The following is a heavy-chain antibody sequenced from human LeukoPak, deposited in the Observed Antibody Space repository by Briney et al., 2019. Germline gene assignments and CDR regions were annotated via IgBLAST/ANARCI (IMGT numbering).Heavy chain of an antibody. CDR3: AKDLSAVAGLIDY. V-gene: IGHV3-23*01. CDR1: GFTFSRYA. D-gene: IGHD6-19*01. CDR2: ISGSDGST. Sequence: GGSLRLSCAGSGFTFSRYAMSWVGQAPGKGLEWVSAISGSDGSTYYADSVKGRFTISRDNSKNTLYLQMNSLRAEDTAKYYCAKDLSAVAGLIDYWGQGTLVTVSS. J-gene: IGHJ4*02.